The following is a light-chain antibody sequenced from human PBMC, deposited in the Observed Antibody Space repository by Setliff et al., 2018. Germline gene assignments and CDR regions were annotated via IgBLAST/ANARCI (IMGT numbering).Light chain of an antibody. J-gene: IGLJ1*01. Sequence: QSALTQPPSVSAAPGQKVTISCSGSSSNIGNNYVSWYQQLPGTAPKLLIYDNNKRPSGIPDRFSGSKSGTSATLGITGLQTGDEADYYCGTWDSSLSVYVFGTGTKVT. CDR3: GTWDSSLSVYV. CDR1: SSNIGNNY. CDR2: DNN. V-gene: IGLV1-51*01.